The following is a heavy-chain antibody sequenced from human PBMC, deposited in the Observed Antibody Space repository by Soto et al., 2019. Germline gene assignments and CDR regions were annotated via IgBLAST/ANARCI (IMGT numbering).Heavy chain of an antibody. J-gene: IGHJ6*02. Sequence: HVQLQQSGPGLVKPSQTLSLTCAISGDSVSNNSAAWYWIRQSPSSGLEWLGRTYYRSKWYNEYAGSVKSRISIKPDTSKNQFSLQLKSVTPEDTAVYYCVRDEDYIGMGVWGQGTTVIVSS. CDR1: GDSVSNNSAA. CDR2: TYYRSKWYN. V-gene: IGHV6-1*01. CDR3: VRDEDYIGMGV.